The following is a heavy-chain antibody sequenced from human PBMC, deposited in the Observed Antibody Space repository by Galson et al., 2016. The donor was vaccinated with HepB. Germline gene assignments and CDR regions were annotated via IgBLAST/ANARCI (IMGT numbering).Heavy chain of an antibody. J-gene: IGHJ6*02. V-gene: IGHV4-31*03. D-gene: IGHD2-8*02. CDR3: ARDHCTGGVCFSSPWSYRMDV. Sequence: TLSLTCTVSGGSISSGYYYWSWIRQLPGKGLEWIGYISYSGSTDYNPSLQSRVTISADTSKNQFSLKLTSVTAADTAVYYCARDHCTGGVCFSSPWSYRMDVWGQGTTVTVSS. CDR1: GGSISSGYYY. CDR2: ISYSGST.